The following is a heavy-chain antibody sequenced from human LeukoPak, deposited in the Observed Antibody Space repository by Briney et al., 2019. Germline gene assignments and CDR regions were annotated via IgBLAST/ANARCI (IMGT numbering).Heavy chain of an antibody. CDR2: IYYSGST. J-gene: IGHJ6*03. D-gene: IGHD5-12*01. Sequence: SETLSLTCTVSGGSLSSYYWSWIRQPPGEGLEGFGYIYYSGSTNYNPSLKSLVTISVDPSKNQFSLKLSSVAAADTAVYYCARGVGIRIQGYMDVWGKGTTVTVSS. CDR1: GGSLSSYY. V-gene: IGHV4-59*01. CDR3: ARGVGIRIQGYMDV.